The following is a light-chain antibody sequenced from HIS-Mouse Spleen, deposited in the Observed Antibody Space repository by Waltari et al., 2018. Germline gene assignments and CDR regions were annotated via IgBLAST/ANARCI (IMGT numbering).Light chain of an antibody. V-gene: IGKV1-9*01. CDR1: QGISSY. CDR3: QQLNSYPPT. Sequence: DIQFTQSPSSLSASVGDRATITCRASQGISSYIACYQQKPGKAPKLLIYAASTLQSGVPSRFSGSGSGTEFTLTISSLQPEDFATYYCQQLNSYPPTFGQGTKVEIK. J-gene: IGKJ1*01. CDR2: AAS.